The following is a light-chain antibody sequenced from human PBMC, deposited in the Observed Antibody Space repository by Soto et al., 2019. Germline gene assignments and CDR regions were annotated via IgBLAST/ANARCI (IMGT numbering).Light chain of an antibody. Sequence: DIQMTRSPSTLSASVGDRVIITCRASQSISSWLAWYQQKPGKAPNLLIYDASSLESGVPSRFSGSGSGTEFTLTISSLQPDDFATYYCQQYNSYSRTFGQGTKVDIK. V-gene: IGKV1-5*01. J-gene: IGKJ1*01. CDR2: DAS. CDR1: QSISSW. CDR3: QQYNSYSRT.